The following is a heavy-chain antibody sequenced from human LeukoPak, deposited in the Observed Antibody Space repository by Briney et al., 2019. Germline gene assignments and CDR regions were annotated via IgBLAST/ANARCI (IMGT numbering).Heavy chain of an antibody. CDR3: ASTYYYYYYMDV. CDR1: DDSITMYY. Sequence: SETLSLTCSVSDDSITMYYWTWIRQPPGKGLEWIGYVDHTGSTNFNPSLNGRVSISRDTTNNLFSLRLSSVTAADTAVYYCASTYYYYYYMDVWGKGTTVTISS. V-gene: IGHV4-59*08. CDR2: VDHTGST. J-gene: IGHJ6*03.